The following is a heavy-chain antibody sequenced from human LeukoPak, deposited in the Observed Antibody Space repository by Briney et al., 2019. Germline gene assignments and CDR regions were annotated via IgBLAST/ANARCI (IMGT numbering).Heavy chain of an antibody. Sequence: GGSLRLSCAASGFSFGGYAMHWVRQPPGKGLEWVSGISWNNGDLHYADSVRGRFTISRDNSKNTLYLQMNSLRAEDTAVYYCAKDSWEVGATSEIDYWGQGTLVTVSS. CDR1: GFSFGGYA. CDR3: AKDSWEVGATSEIDY. V-gene: IGHV3-9*01. J-gene: IGHJ4*02. CDR2: ISWNNGDL. D-gene: IGHD1-26*01.